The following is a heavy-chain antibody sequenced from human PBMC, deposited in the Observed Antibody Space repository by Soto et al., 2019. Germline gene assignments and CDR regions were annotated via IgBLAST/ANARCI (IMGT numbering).Heavy chain of an antibody. CDR1: GFTVSNNH. CDR2: VHGGGST. J-gene: IGHJ4*02. Sequence: VPLVESGGGLIQPGGSLRLSCAASGFTVSNNHMTWVRQAAGKGLELVSFVHGGGSTSYADSVKGRFTISRDNSKNTLYLQMDSLRAEDTAKYYCAGRLTTAASLDYWGRGTLVTVSS. D-gene: IGHD3-16*01. V-gene: IGHV3-53*01. CDR3: AGRLTTAASLDY.